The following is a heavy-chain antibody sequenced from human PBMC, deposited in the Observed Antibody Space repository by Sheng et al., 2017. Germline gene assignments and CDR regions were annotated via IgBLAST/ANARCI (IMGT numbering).Heavy chain of an antibody. D-gene: IGHD5-18*01. CDR1: GGSFSGYY. CDR2: INHSGST. V-gene: IGHV4-34*01. CDR3: ARLPGIQLSRYGMDV. Sequence: QVQLQQWGAGLLKPSETLSLTCAVYGGSFSGYYWSWIRQPPGKGLEWIGEINHSGSTNYNPSLKSRVTISVDTSKNQFSLKLSSVTAADTAVYYCARLPGIQLSRYGMDVWGQGTTVTVSS. J-gene: IGHJ6*02.